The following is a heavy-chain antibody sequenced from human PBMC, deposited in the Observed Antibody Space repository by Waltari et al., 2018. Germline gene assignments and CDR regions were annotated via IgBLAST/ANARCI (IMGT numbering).Heavy chain of an antibody. CDR1: GLTFSSYG. CDR3: AKDGFYSTVGQTNDLFDY. D-gene: IGHD4-17*01. CDR2: IRYDGSNK. Sequence: GLTFSSYGMHWVRQAPGKGLEWVAFIRYDGSNKYYADSVKGRFTISRDNSKNTLYLQMNSLRAEDTAVYYCAKDGFYSTVGQTNDLFDYWGQGTLVTVSS. J-gene: IGHJ4*02. V-gene: IGHV3-30*02.